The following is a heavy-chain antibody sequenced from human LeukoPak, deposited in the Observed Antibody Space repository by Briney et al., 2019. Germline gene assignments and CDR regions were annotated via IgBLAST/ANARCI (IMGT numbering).Heavy chain of an antibody. J-gene: IGHJ3*02. CDR1: GYTFTSYG. V-gene: IGHV1-18*01. D-gene: IGHD2-2*01. Sequence: ASVTVSFKASGYTFTSYGLSWVRQVPGQGLEWLGWISGHNGDTNYAQKLQGRLTVTTDTSTSTAYMELGSLRSDDTAMYYCARIAYCSSTSCSDAFDMWGQGTMVTVSS. CDR2: ISGHNGDT. CDR3: ARIAYCSSTSCSDAFDM.